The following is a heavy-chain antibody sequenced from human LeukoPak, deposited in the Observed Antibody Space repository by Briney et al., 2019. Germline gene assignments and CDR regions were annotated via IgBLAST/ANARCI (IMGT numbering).Heavy chain of an antibody. D-gene: IGHD1/OR15-1a*01. CDR2: MNPNSGNT. Sequence: ASVKVSCKASGYTFTSYDINWVRQATGQGLEWMGWMNPNSGNTGYAQKFQGRVTMTRNTSISTAYMELSSLRSEGTAVYYCASEVVNPAWRSTKQTWGQGTLVTVSS. V-gene: IGHV1-8*01. CDR1: GYTFTSYD. CDR3: ASEVVNPAWRSTKQT. J-gene: IGHJ5*02.